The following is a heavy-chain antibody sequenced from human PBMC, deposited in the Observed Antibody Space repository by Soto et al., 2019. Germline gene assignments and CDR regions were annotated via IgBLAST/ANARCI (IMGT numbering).Heavy chain of an antibody. D-gene: IGHD6-13*01. CDR3: ARRGPGTYFDY. Sequence: EVQLLESGGGLVQPGASLRLSCAASGFTFSSYAMNWVRKAPGKGLEWVSVVSGSGGSTYYADSVQGRFTISRDNSKNTLYLPMNRLRAEDTAIYYCARRGPGTYFDYWGQGALLTVSS. J-gene: IGHJ4*02. CDR1: GFTFSSYA. V-gene: IGHV3-23*01. CDR2: VSGSGGST.